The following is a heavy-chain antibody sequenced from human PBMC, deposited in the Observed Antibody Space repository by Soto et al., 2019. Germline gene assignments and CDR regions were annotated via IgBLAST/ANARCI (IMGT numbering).Heavy chain of an antibody. CDR3: ARQEWELPTLFDY. CDR2: IYYSGST. CDR1: GGSISSYY. V-gene: IGHV4-59*01. J-gene: IGHJ4*02. D-gene: IGHD1-26*01. Sequence: QVQLQESGPGLVKPSETLSLTCTVSGGSISSYYWSWIRQPPGKGLEWIGYIYYSGSTNYNPSLKRRVTISVDTSKNQFSLKLSSVTAADTAVYYCARQEWELPTLFDYWGQGTLVTVSS.